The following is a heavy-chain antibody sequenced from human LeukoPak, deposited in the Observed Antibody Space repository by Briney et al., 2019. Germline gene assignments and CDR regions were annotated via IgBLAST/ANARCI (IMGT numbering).Heavy chain of an antibody. J-gene: IGHJ4*02. D-gene: IGHD4-17*01. V-gene: IGHV3-21*01. Sequence: PGGSLRLSCAASGFTFSSYSLNWVRQAPGKGLEWVSSISSSSPYIFYADSVKGRFTISRDTAKNSLYLQMNSLRVEDTAVYYCAIYGDYHRGWGQGTLVTVSS. CDR2: ISSSSPYI. CDR1: GFTFSSYS. CDR3: AIYGDYHRG.